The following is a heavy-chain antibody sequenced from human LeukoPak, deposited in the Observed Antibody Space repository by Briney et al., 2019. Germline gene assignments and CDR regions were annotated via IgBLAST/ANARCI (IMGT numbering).Heavy chain of an antibody. CDR2: IFYSGRT. Sequence: SETLSLTCTVSGGSISSSSDYWGWIRQPPGKGLEWIGNIFYSGRTYYSPSIKSRVTIYVDTSTNQFSLKLISVTAADTAVYYCASRYCSGGSCYFDHWGQGILVTVSS. CDR3: ASRYCSGGSCYFDH. V-gene: IGHV4-39*01. CDR1: GGSISSSSDY. D-gene: IGHD2-15*01. J-gene: IGHJ4*02.